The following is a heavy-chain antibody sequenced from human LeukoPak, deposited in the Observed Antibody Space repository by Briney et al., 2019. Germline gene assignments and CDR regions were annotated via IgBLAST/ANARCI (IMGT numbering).Heavy chain of an antibody. CDR2: IYYRGST. J-gene: IGHJ4*02. CDR1: GGSISSYY. D-gene: IGHD3-22*01. CDR3: ARGMYYYDSSGYY. V-gene: IGHV4-59*01. Sequence: SETLSLTCTVSGGSISSYYWSWIRQPPGKGLEWIGYIYYRGSTNYNPSLKSRVTISVDTSKNQFSLKLSSVTAADTAVYYCARGMYYYDSSGYYWGQGTLVTVSS.